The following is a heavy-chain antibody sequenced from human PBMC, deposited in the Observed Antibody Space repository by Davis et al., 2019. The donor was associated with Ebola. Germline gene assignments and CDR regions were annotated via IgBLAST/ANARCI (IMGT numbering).Heavy chain of an antibody. V-gene: IGHV1-69*05. CDR1: GGTFSSYA. CDR2: IIPIFGTA. Sequence: AASVKVSCKASGGTFSSYAISWVRQAPGQGLEWMGGIIPIFGTANYAQKFQGRVTMTTDTSTSTAYMELRSLRSDDTAVYYCARVRERPRSIAARTTIDYWGQGTLVTVSS. D-gene: IGHD6-6*01. J-gene: IGHJ4*02. CDR3: ARVRERPRSIAARTTIDY.